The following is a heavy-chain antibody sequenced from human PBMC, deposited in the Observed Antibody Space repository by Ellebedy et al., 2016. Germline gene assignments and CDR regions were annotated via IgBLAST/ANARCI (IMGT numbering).Heavy chain of an antibody. Sequence: GGSLRLXXAASGFTFTDYAMSWVRQAPGKGLEWVSAIGSNGIATYYKDSVKGRFTISRDDADSSLSLQMNSLRGDDTAVYYCVAALDYWGQGTLVTVS. CDR2: IGSNGIAT. CDR3: VAALDY. CDR1: GFTFTDYA. V-gene: IGHV3-11*04. D-gene: IGHD6-25*01. J-gene: IGHJ4*02.